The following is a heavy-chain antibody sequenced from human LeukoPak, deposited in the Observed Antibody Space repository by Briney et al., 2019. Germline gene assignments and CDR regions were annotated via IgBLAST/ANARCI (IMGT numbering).Heavy chain of an antibody. CDR3: ARDPGSGYFL. CDR1: GFRFSDYY. D-gene: IGHD3-3*01. Sequence: GGSLRLSCAASGFRFSDYYMTWIRQAPGKGLEWVSYITGDGIYRKYSDSVKGRFTISRDNALNSLYLQMNSLRAEDTAVYYCARDPGSGYFLWGQGTTVTVSS. CDR2: ITGDGIYR. J-gene: IGHJ6*02. V-gene: IGHV3-11*06.